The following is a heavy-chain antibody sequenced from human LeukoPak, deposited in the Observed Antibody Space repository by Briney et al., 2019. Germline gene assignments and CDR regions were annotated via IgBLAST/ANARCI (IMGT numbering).Heavy chain of an antibody. J-gene: IGHJ4*02. Sequence: ASVKVSCKASEYTFTDYAINWVRQAPGQRLEWMGWINAGNGNTRYSQRLQGRATITRDTSASTAYMELSSLTSEDTAVYYCARGRWSATTASYYLDFWGQGTLVTVSS. D-gene: IGHD5-24*01. V-gene: IGHV1-3*01. CDR3: ARGRWSATTASYYLDF. CDR2: INAGNGNT. CDR1: EYTFTDYA.